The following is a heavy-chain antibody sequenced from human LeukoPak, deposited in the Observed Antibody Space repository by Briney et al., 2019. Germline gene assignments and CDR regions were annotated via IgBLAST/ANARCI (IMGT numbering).Heavy chain of an antibody. D-gene: IGHD1-26*01. CDR1: GFTLSSYG. CDR2: IRYDGSNK. Sequence: GGSLRLSCAASGFTLSSYGMHWVRQAPGKGLEWVAFIRYDGSNKYYADSVKGRFTVSRDNSQNTLYLQMNSLGAEDTAVYYCAREGVGARTAFDYWGQGTLVTVSS. CDR3: AREGVGARTAFDY. V-gene: IGHV3-30*02. J-gene: IGHJ4*02.